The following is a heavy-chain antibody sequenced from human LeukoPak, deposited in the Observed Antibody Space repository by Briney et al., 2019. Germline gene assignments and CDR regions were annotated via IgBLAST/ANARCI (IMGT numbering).Heavy chain of an antibody. D-gene: IGHD1-26*01. Sequence: GGSLRLSCAASGFTFSSYEMNWVRQAPGKGLEWVSYSSRSGSTIYYADSVKGRFTISRDNAKNSLYLQMNSLRAEDTALYYCSKGSSGSYLTDFDYWGQGTLVTVSS. J-gene: IGHJ4*02. CDR3: SKGSSGSYLTDFDY. CDR2: SSRSGSTI. V-gene: IGHV3-48*03. CDR1: GFTFSSYE.